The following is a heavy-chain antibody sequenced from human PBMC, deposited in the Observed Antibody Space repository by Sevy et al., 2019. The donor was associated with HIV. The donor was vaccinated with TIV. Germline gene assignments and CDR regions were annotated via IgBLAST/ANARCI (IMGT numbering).Heavy chain of an antibody. V-gene: IGHV3-21*01. CDR1: GFTFSSYS. D-gene: IGHD6-19*01. CDR2: ISSSSSYI. J-gene: IGHJ6*02. Sequence: GGSLRLSCAASGFTFSSYSMNWVRQAPGKGLEWVSSISSSSSYIYYADSVKGRFTISRDNAKNSLYLQMNSLRAEDTAVYYCARDQEDIFSGYSSGWPRPSYYYYGMDVWGQGTTVTVSS. CDR3: ARDQEDIFSGYSSGWPRPSYYYYGMDV.